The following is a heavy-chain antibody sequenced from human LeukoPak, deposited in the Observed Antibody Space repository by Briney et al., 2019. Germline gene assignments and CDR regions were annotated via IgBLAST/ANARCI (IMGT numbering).Heavy chain of an antibody. Sequence: SETLSLTCTVSGYSISNGYYWGWIRQPPGKGLEWIGTIYYSGITYYNPSLKSRVTISVDTSKNQFSLKLSSVTAADTAVYYCARSTRITIFGVEFDYWGQGTLVTVSS. J-gene: IGHJ4*02. CDR2: IYYSGIT. CDR3: ARSTRITIFGVEFDY. CDR1: GYSISNGYY. V-gene: IGHV4-38-2*02. D-gene: IGHD3-3*01.